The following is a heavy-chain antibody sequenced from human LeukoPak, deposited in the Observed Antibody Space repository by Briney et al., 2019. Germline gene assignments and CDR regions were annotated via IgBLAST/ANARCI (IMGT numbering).Heavy chain of an antibody. Sequence: PGGSLRLFCAASGFTFDDYAMHWVRQAPGKGLEWVSLISGDGGSTYYADSVKGRFTISRDNSKNSLYLQMNSLRTEDTALYYCAKGTASQLPYYYYYYYMDVWGKGTTVTVSS. V-gene: IGHV3-43*02. CDR2: ISGDGGST. J-gene: IGHJ6*03. CDR3: AKGTASQLPYYYYYYYMDV. D-gene: IGHD2-2*01. CDR1: GFTFDDYA.